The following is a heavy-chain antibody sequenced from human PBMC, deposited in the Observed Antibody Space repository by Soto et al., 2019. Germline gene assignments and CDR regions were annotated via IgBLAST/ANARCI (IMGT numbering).Heavy chain of an antibody. CDR2: ISAYNGNT. J-gene: IGHJ6*03. Sequence: ASVKVSCKASGYTFTSYGISWVRQAPGQGLEWMGWISAYNGNTNYAQKLQGRVTMTTDASTSTAYMELRSLRSDDTAVYYCARVGAAFYYYYMDVWGKGTTVTVSS. V-gene: IGHV1-18*01. CDR1: GYTFTSYG. D-gene: IGHD2-15*01. CDR3: ARVGAAFYYYYMDV.